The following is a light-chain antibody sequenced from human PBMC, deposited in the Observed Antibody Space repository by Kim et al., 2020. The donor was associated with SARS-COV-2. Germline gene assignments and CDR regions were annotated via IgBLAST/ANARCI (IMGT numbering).Light chain of an antibody. V-gene: IGKV1-33*01. CDR1: QDINKY. J-gene: IGKJ5*01. Sequence: DIQMTQSPSSLSASVGDRVTITCQASQDINKYLNWYQQKPGKNPTLLIFDATNLQTGVPSRFSGSGSGTDFTLTISSLQPEDIASYYCQQYENFPITFGQGTRLEIK. CDR3: QQYENFPIT. CDR2: DAT.